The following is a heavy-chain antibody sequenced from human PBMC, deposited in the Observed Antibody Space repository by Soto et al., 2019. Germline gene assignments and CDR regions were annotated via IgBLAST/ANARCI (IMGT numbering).Heavy chain of an antibody. V-gene: IGHV3-9*01. D-gene: IGHD6-19*01. CDR2: INWNSGSI. CDR1: GFTFDDYA. J-gene: IGHJ6*02. CDR3: AKYIDSSGWYGRWGMEV. Sequence: EVQLVESGGGLVQPGRSLRLSCAASGFTFDDYAMHWVRQVPGKGLEWVSAINWNSGSISYADSVKGRFTISRDNAKNSLYMQMNSLRTEDTALYYCAKYIDSSGWYGRWGMEVWGQGTTVTVSS.